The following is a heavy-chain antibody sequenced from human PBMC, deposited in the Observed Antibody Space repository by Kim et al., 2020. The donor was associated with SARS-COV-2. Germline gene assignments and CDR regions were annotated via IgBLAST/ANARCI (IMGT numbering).Heavy chain of an antibody. V-gene: IGHV1-3*01. CDR2: INAGNGNT. CDR1: GYTFTSYA. CDR3: AKYLSYSSSWYYDYGMDV. Sequence: ASVKVYCKASGYTFTSYAMLLVRQAPGQRLVWMVWINAGNGNTKYSQKFQGRVTITRDTSASTSYMELSSLRSEDTAVYYCAKYLSYSSSWYYDYGMDVWGEGATVTVSS. J-gene: IGHJ6*04. D-gene: IGHD6-13*01.